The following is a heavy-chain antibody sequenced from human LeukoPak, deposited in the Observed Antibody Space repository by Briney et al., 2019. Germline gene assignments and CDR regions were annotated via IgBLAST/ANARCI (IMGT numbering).Heavy chain of an antibody. D-gene: IGHD1-26*01. CDR1: GDSISNHY. V-gene: IGHV4-59*11. J-gene: IGHJ4*02. CDR2: IFYSGNT. CDR3: ARDRGEGIVGTFDY. Sequence: SQTLSLTCTVSGDSISNHYWSWIRQPPGKGLVWIGYIFYSGNTHYNPSLKSRVTMSVDTSKNQFSLRLSSVTPADTAVYYCARDRGEGIVGTFDYWGQGTLVTVSS.